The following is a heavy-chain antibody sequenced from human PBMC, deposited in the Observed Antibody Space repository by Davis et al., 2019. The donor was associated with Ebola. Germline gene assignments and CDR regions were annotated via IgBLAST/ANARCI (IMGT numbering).Heavy chain of an antibody. D-gene: IGHD1-26*01. CDR1: GFTFSSYG. CDR2: ISYDGSNK. V-gene: IGHV3-30*03. Sequence: PGGSLRLSCAASGFTFSSYGMHWVRQAPGKGLEWVAVISYDGSNKYYADSVKGRFTISRDNSKNTLYLQMNSLRAEDTAVYYCASPGGSYGGAFDIWGQGTMVTVSS. J-gene: IGHJ3*02. CDR3: ASPGGSYGGAFDI.